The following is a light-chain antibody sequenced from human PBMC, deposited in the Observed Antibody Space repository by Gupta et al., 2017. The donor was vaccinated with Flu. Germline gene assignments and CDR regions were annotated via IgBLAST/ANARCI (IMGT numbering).Light chain of an antibody. J-gene: IGKJ5*01. CDR2: DAS. CDR3: QQRSYWPPSTT. V-gene: IGKV3-11*01. Sequence: EIVLTQSPATLSLSPGETATLSCSASQSVSSYLAWYQQKPGQATRLLIYDASNRATGIPARFSGSGCGTDFTLTISSLGPEDFAVYYCQQRSYWPPSTTFGQGTRLEIK. CDR1: QSVSSY.